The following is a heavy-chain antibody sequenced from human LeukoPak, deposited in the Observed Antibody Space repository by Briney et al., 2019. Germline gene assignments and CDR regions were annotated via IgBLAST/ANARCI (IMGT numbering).Heavy chain of an antibody. Sequence: GGSLRLSCAASGFSFSNFWMHWVRQAPGKGLEWVSVIYSGGSTYYADSVKGRFTISRDNSKNTLYLQMNSLRAEDTAVYYCAKWSNSDWYGLDYFDYWGQGTLVTVSS. D-gene: IGHD6-19*01. CDR3: AKWSNSDWYGLDYFDY. V-gene: IGHV3-53*01. CDR2: IYSGGST. CDR1: GFSFSNFW. J-gene: IGHJ4*02.